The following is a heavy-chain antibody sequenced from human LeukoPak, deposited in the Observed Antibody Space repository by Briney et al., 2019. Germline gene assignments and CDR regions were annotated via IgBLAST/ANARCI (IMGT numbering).Heavy chain of an antibody. J-gene: IGHJ4*02. CDR3: ARVVGRWLVLQFDY. D-gene: IGHD6-19*01. Sequence: PSETLSLTCAVYGGSLSGYYWSWIRQSPGKGLEWIGEINDSGSTNYNPSLKSRVTISVDTSKNQFSLKLTSVTAADTAVYYCARVVGRWLVLQFDYWGQGTLVTVSS. CDR1: GGSLSGYY. V-gene: IGHV4-34*01. CDR2: INDSGST.